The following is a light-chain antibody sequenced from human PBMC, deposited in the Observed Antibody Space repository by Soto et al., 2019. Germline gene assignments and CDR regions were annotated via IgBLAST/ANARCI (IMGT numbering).Light chain of an antibody. CDR2: AAS. CDR3: QQSNSFPLT. Sequence: DIQMTQSPSSVSASVGDRVTITCRASQGISSRLAWYQQKPGKAPNLLIYAASSLQSGVPSRFSGSGSETDFTLTIGSLQPEDFATYNCQQSNSFPLTFGGGTKVDIK. V-gene: IGKV1-12*01. J-gene: IGKJ4*01. CDR1: QGISSR.